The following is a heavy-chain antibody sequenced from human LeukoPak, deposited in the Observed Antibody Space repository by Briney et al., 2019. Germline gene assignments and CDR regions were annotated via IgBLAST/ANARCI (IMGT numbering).Heavy chain of an antibody. V-gene: IGHV3-30*18. CDR3: AKHPGGFTGIVNYYYMDV. CDR2: ISFDENNK. Sequence: GTSLRLSCEASGFTFSTYGMHWVRQAPGKGLEWVAIISFDENNKYYADSVKGRFTISRDNSKNTLYLLMNSLRLEDTAVYYCAKHPGGFTGIVNYYYMDVWGKGTTVTVSS. J-gene: IGHJ6*03. D-gene: IGHD3-16*02. CDR1: GFTFSTYG.